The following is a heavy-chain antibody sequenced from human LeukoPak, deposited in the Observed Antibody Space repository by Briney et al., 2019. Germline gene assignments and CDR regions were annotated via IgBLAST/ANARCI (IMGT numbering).Heavy chain of an antibody. V-gene: IGHV3-21*01. D-gene: IGHD3-16*01. J-gene: IGHJ4*02. CDR3: VRDGGPYYFDW. CDR2: ISSSSSYI. Sequence: GGSLRLSCAASGFSFTTSTMNWVRQAPGKGLEWVSSISSSSSYIYYADSVKGRFTISRDRSRNSVDLQMNSLRVEDTAIYYCVRDGGPYYFDWWGQGAPVTVST. CDR1: GFSFTTST.